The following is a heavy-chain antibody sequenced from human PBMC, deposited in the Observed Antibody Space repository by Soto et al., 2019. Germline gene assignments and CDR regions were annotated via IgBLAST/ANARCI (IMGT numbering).Heavy chain of an antibody. J-gene: IGHJ6*02. CDR3: ARHPVPYYYYGMDV. V-gene: IGHV1-69*12. D-gene: IGHD2-2*01. Sequence: QVQLVQSGAEVKKPGSSVKVSCKASGGTFSSYALSWVRQAPGQGLEWMGGIIPIFGTADYAQKFQGRVTITADDSTSTAYMERSSLKSKDADVYSCARHPVPYYYYGMDVWGQGTTVTVSS. CDR1: GGTFSSYA. CDR2: IIPIFGTA.